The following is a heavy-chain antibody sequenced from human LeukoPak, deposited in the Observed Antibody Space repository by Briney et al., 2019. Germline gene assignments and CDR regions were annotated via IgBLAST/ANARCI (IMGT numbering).Heavy chain of an antibody. D-gene: IGHD6-19*01. CDR1: GFTVSNNY. CDR3: ARVSSSGRLDY. CDR2: IYSGGST. J-gene: IGHJ4*02. V-gene: IGHV3-53*04. Sequence: GGPLRLSCAASGFTVSNNYMSWVRQAPGKGLEWVSVIYSGGSTYYAESVKGRFTTSSHNTTNTLYLQMKRLIAYDTAVYYSARVSSSGRLDYWEQGTLVTDSS.